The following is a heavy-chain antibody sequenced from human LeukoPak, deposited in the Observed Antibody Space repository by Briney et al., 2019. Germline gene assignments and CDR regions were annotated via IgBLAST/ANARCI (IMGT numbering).Heavy chain of an antibody. CDR3: ARGTALNYYYYYGMDV. Sequence: PGGSLRLSCAASGFTFSSYSMNWVRQAPGKGLEWVSYISSSSSTIYYADSVKGRFTISRDNAKNSLYLQMNSLRAKDTAVYYCARGTALNYYYYYGMDVWGQGTTVTVSS. V-gene: IGHV3-48*01. J-gene: IGHJ6*02. CDR1: GFTFSSYS. CDR2: ISSSSSTI.